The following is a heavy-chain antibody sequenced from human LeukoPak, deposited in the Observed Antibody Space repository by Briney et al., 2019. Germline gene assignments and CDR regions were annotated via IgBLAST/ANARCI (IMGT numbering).Heavy chain of an antibody. J-gene: IGHJ4*02. CDR2: IRSKANSYAT. Sequence: PGGSLRLSCAASGFTFSGSAMHWVRQASGEGLEWVGRIRSKANSYATAYAASVKGRFTIYRDDSKNTAYLQMNSLKAEDTAVYYCTRHPGDGYNRDYWGQGTLVTVSS. CDR1: GFTFSGSA. D-gene: IGHD5-24*01. CDR3: TRHPGDGYNRDY. V-gene: IGHV3-73*01.